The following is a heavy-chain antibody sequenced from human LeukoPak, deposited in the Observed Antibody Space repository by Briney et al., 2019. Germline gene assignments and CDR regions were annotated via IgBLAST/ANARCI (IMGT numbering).Heavy chain of an antibody. V-gene: IGHV1-2*02. Sequence: ASVKVSCKASGYTFTSYGISWVRQAPGQGFEWMGWIDPNSGGTNYVQKFQGRVTMTRDTSISTAYMELSRLRSDDTAKYYCARGASGVIAIVEDYFNYWGQGTLVTVSS. CDR3: ARGASGVIAIVEDYFNY. CDR2: IDPNSGGT. CDR1: GYTFTSYG. D-gene: IGHD2-21*01. J-gene: IGHJ4*02.